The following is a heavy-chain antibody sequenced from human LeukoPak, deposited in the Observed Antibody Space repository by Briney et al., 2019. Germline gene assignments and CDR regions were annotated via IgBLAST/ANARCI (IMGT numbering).Heavy chain of an antibody. V-gene: IGHV1-2*02. Sequence: ASVKVSCKASGYTFTGYYMHWVRQAPGQGLEWMGWINPNSGGTNYAQKFQGRVTMTRDTSISTAYMELSRLRSDDTAVYYCARDLFHSGNYQHFDYWGQGTLVTVSS. CDR2: INPNSGGT. CDR1: GYTFTGYY. D-gene: IGHD1-26*01. J-gene: IGHJ4*02. CDR3: ARDLFHSGNYQHFDY.